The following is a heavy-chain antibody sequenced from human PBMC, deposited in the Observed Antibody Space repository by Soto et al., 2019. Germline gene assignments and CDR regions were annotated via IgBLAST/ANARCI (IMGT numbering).Heavy chain of an antibody. V-gene: IGHV5-10-1*01. CDR2: IDPSDSYT. J-gene: IGHJ6*02. CDR3: ASGHYDFWSGYYQLGMDV. CDR1: GYSFTSYW. Sequence: GESLKISCKGSGYSFTSYWISGVRQMPGKGLEWMGRIDPSDSYTNYSPSFQGHVTISADKYISTAYLQWSSLKASDTAMDDCASGHYDFWSGYYQLGMDVWGQGTTVTVSS. D-gene: IGHD3-3*01.